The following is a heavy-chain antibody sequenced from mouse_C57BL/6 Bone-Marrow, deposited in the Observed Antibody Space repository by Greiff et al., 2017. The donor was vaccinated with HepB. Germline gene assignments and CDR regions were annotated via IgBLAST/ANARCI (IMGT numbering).Heavy chain of an antibody. V-gene: IGHV5-17*01. D-gene: IGHD1-1*01. CDR3: ARCLDYYGSSYGFAY. CDR1: GFTFSDYG. J-gene: IGHJ3*01. Sequence: EVQLVESGGGLVKPGGSLKLSCAASGFTFSDYGMHWVRQAPEKGLEWVAYISSGSSTIYYADTVKGRFTISRDNAKNTLFLQMTSLRSEDTAMYYCARCLDYYGSSYGFAYWGQGTLVTVSA. CDR2: ISSGSSTI.